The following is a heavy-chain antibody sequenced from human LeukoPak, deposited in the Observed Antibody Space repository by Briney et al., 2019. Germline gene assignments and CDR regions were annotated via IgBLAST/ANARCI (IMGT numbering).Heavy chain of an antibody. CDR1: GYTFTSYY. CDR2: INPSGGST. D-gene: IGHD3-22*01. V-gene: IGHV1-46*01. Sequence: ASVKVSCKASGYTFTSYYMHWVRQAPGQGLEWMGIINPSGGSTSYAQKFQGRVTMTRDMSTSTVYMELGSLRSEDTAVYYCARAIIPMNYYDSSGPLDYWGQGTLVTVSS. J-gene: IGHJ4*02. CDR3: ARAIIPMNYYDSSGPLDY.